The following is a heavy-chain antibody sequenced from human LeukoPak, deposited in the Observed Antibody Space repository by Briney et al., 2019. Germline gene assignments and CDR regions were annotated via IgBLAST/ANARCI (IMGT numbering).Heavy chain of an antibody. D-gene: IGHD5-18*01. CDR3: ARDLSGVTGYTYGRGIDY. V-gene: IGHV3-7*01. CDR1: GLSLNNYA. J-gene: IGHJ4*02. CDR2: IKKDGSEK. Sequence: GGSLRLSCTASGLSLNNYAMSWVRQAPGKGLEWVANIKKDGSEKYYVDSVKGRFTISRDNAKTSLYLQMNSLRAEDTAVYYCARDLSGVTGYTYGRGIDYWGQGTLVTVSS.